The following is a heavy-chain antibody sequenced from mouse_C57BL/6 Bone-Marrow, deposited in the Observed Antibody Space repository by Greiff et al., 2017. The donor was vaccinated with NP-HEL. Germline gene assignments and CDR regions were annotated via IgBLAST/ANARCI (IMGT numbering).Heavy chain of an antibody. CDR1: GFTFSSYG. Sequence: EVQLQESGGDLVKPGGSLKLSCAASGFTFSSYGMSWVRQTPDKRLEWVATISSGGSYTYYPDSVKGRFTISRDNAKNTLYLQMSRLKSEDTAMYYCARGVGFDYWGQGTTLTVSS. J-gene: IGHJ2*01. CDR2: ISSGGSYT. D-gene: IGHD1-1*01. CDR3: ARGVGFDY. V-gene: IGHV5-6*01.